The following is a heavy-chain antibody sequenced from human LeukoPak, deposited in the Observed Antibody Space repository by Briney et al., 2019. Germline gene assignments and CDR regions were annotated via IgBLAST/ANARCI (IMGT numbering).Heavy chain of an antibody. D-gene: IGHD1-26*01. J-gene: IGHJ4*02. V-gene: IGHV3-30*02. CDR1: GFTFSSYG. Sequence: GGSLRLSCAASGFTFSSYGMHWVRQAPGKGLEWVAFIRYDGSNKYYADSVKGRFTISRDNSKNTLYLQMNSLRAEDTAVYYCARDRGSYYDYWGQGTLVTVSS. CDR3: ARDRGSYYDY. CDR2: IRYDGSNK.